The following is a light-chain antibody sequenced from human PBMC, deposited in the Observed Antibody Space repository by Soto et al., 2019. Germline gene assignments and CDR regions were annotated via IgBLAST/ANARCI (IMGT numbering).Light chain of an antibody. Sequence: IVLTQSPGTLSLSPGERATLSCRASQSVTSYLAWYQQKPGQAPRLLIYGASFRATDVPDRFTAGGSGTDFTLTISRLEPEDYAVYYCQQYGRARLNFGGGTKV. V-gene: IGKV3-20*01. CDR1: QSVTSY. J-gene: IGKJ4*01. CDR2: GAS. CDR3: QQYGRARLN.